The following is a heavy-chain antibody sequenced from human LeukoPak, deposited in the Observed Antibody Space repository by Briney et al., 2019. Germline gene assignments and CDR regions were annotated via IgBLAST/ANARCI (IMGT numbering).Heavy chain of an antibody. CDR2: IGSSET. V-gene: IGHV3-23*01. J-gene: IGHJ4*02. CDR1: GFTFSLRA. D-gene: IGHD7-27*01. Sequence: GASLRLSCVPSGFTFSLRAMSWVRQAPGKGLEWVASIGSSETFYAGSVQGRFTVSRDNSQNTLYLQLNSLRLEDTAVYYCAKDATPGNSIWDSFAGWGQGTLGTVSS. CDR3: AKDATPGNSIWDSFAG.